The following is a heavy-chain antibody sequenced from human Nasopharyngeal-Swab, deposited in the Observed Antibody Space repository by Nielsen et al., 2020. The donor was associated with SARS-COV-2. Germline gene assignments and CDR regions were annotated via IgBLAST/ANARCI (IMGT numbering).Heavy chain of an antibody. Sequence: GESLKISCEVSGFSVSYNYMSWVRQAPGKGLEWVAVIYSRGETHYTDSVRGRFTISRDNAKNSLYLQMNSLRAEDTALYYCAKSLTSYGGWFDPWGQGTLVTVSS. CDR1: GFSVSYNY. D-gene: IGHD3-10*01. CDR3: AKSLTSYGGWFDP. J-gene: IGHJ5*02. CDR2: IYSRGET. V-gene: IGHV3-53*05.